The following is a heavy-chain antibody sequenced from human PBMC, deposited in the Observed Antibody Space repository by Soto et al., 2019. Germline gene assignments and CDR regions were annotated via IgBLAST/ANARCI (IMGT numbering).Heavy chain of an antibody. CDR2: IDPSDSQT. Sequence: GESLKISCKGSGYSFAGYWITWVRQKPGKGLEWMGRIDPSDSQTYYSPSFRGHVTISATKSITTVFLQWSSLRASDTAMYYCARQIYDSDTGPNFQYYFASCGQGTPVTVSS. J-gene: IGHJ4*02. V-gene: IGHV5-10-1*01. CDR3: ARQIYDSDTGPNFQYYFAS. D-gene: IGHD3-22*01. CDR1: GYSFAGYW.